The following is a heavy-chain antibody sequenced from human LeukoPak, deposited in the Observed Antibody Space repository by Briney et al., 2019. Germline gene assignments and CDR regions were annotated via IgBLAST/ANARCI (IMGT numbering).Heavy chain of an antibody. CDR2: IYYSGST. V-gene: IGHV4-59*01. Sequence: SETLSLTCTVSGGSISSYYWNWIRQPPGKGLECIGYIYYSGSTNYNPSLKSRVTISVDTSKNQFSLELTSVAAADTAVYYCARDLSQVGVVTLGASDIWGQGTMVTVSS. CDR1: GGSISSYY. D-gene: IGHD3-3*01. CDR3: ARDLSQVGVVTLGASDI. J-gene: IGHJ3*02.